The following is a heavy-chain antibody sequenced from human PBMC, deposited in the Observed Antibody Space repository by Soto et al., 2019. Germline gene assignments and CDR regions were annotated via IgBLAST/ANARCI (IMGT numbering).Heavy chain of an antibody. V-gene: IGHV3-21*01. CDR2: LNSISNSV. J-gene: IGHJ4*02. CDR3: TRTPDY. Sequence: PGGSLRLYSLASGFTFRTYSITWVRQATGKGLELVASLNSISNSVYYVDSVRGRFTISRDNSKNSLFLQLNSLRPEDTGFYYCTRTPDYWGPGNLVTGSS. CDR1: GFTFRTYS.